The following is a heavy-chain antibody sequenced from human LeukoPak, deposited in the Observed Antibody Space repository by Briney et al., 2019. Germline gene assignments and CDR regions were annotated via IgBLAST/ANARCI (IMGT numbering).Heavy chain of an antibody. J-gene: IGHJ6*04. CDR1: GFTFSSYT. V-gene: IGHV3-48*03. Sequence: GGSLRLSCEASGFTFSSYTMNWVRQAPGKGLEWVSYISSSGSTIYYADSVKGRFTISRDNAKNSLYLQMNSLRAEDTAVYYCAELGITMIGGVWGKGTTVTISS. D-gene: IGHD3-10*02. CDR3: AELGITMIGGV. CDR2: ISSSGSTI.